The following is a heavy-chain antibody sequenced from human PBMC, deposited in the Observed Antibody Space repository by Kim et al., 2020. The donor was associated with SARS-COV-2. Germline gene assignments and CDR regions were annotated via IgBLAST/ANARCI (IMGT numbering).Heavy chain of an antibody. CDR2: HDGSNQ. V-gene: IGHV3-33*01. CDR3: TTLAY. J-gene: IGHJ4*02. Sequence: HDGSNQYYADSVTGRFTVSRDNSKNMLYLQMDSLRAEDTAVYYCTTLAYWGQGTLVTVSS.